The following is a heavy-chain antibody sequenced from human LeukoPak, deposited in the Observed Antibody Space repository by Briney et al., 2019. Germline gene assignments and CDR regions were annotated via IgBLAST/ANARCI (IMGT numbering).Heavy chain of an antibody. V-gene: IGHV3-23*01. CDR1: GFTFSSYS. CDR2: ISGSGGST. Sequence: GGSLRLSCAASGFTFSSYSMNWVRQAPGKGLEWVSGISGSGGSTYYADSVKGRFAVSRDNSKSKLYLQMNSLRAEDTAVYYCAKSPLDYCSGGSCYFYFDSWGQGTLATVSS. D-gene: IGHD2-15*01. CDR3: AKSPLDYCSGGSCYFYFDS. J-gene: IGHJ4*02.